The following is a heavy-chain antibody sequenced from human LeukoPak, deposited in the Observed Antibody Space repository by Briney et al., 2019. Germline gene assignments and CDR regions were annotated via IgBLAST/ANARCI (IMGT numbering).Heavy chain of an antibody. D-gene: IGHD3-16*01. J-gene: IGHJ4*02. CDR3: ARDLQTGGQDY. Sequence: ASETLSLTCHAPGGSISSYYWSWIRQPPGKGLEWIGYIYYSGSTNYNPSLKRRVTISVDTSKNQYSLKLSAVNAADTAVYYCARDLQTGGQDYWGQGTLVTVSS. V-gene: IGHV4-59*12. CDR2: IYYSGST. CDR1: GGSISSYY.